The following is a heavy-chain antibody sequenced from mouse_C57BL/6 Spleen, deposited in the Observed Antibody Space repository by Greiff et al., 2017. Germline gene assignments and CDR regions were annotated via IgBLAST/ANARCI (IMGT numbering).Heavy chain of an antibody. CDR3: ARLLRWYFDV. V-gene: IGHV1-80*01. J-gene: IGHJ1*03. Sequence: QVQLQQSGAELVQPGASVKISCKASGYAFSCYWMNWVKQRPGKGLEWIGQIYPGDGDTNYNGKFKGKATLTADKSSSTAYMQLSSLTSEDSAVYFCARLLRWYFDVWGTGTTVTVSS. CDR1: GYAFSCYW. D-gene: IGHD1-1*01. CDR2: IYPGDGDT.